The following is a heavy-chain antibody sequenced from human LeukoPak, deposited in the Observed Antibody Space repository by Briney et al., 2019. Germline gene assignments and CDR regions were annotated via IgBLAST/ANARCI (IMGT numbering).Heavy chain of an antibody. CDR2: IYYSGST. J-gene: IGHJ4*02. CDR1: GGSISSSSYY. CDR3: AREESSGWFDY. Sequence: PSETLSLTCTVSGGSISSSSYYWGWIRQPPGKGLEWIGSIYYSGSTNYNPSLKSRVTISVDTSKNQFSLKLSSVTAADTAVYYCAREESSGWFDYWGQGTLVTVSS. V-gene: IGHV4-39*07. D-gene: IGHD6-19*01.